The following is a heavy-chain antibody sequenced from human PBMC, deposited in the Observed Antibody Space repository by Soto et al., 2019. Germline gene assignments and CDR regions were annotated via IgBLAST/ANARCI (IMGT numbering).Heavy chain of an antibody. CDR2: IYPDDSDT. D-gene: IGHD2-2*01. Sequence: PGESLTLSCAGSGFSFTSYWIDWVRQVPGKGLEWMGIIYPDDSDTCYSPSVQGQFTISADKSISTAYLQMSSLRASDTAVYYCARQVSRLHYYYMDVWGKGTTVNVS. CDR3: ARQVSRLHYYYMDV. CDR1: GFSFTSYW. J-gene: IGHJ6*03. V-gene: IGHV5-51*01.